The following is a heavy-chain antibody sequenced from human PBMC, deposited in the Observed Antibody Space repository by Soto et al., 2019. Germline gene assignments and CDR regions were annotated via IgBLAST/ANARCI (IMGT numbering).Heavy chain of an antibody. CDR3: ARERIDYDILTGYYRGAFDI. D-gene: IGHD3-9*01. J-gene: IGHJ3*02. CDR1: GFTVSSNY. CDR2: IYSGGST. Sequence: EVQLVESGGGLVQPGGSLRLSCAASGFTVSSNYMSWVRQAPGKGLEWVSVIYSGGSTYYADSVKGRFTISRHNSKNTLYLQMNSLRAEDTAVYYCARERIDYDILTGYYRGAFDIWGQGTMVTVSS. V-gene: IGHV3-53*04.